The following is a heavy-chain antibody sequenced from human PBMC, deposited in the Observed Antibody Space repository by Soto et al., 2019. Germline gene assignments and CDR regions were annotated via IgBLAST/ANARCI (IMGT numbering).Heavy chain of an antibody. V-gene: IGHV1-3*01. CDR3: ARDIDY. Sequence: ASVKVSCKASGYTFTSYSIHWARQAPGQRLEWMGWIVAGSGHTDYSQNFQGRVTMTRDTSISTAYMELSRLRSDDTAVYYCARDIDYWGQGTLVTVSS. CDR1: GYTFTSYS. J-gene: IGHJ4*02. CDR2: IVAGSGHT.